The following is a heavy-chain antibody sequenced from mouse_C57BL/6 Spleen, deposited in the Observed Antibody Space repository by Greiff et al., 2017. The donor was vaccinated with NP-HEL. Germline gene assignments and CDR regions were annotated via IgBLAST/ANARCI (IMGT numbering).Heavy chain of an antibody. D-gene: IGHD1-1*01. CDR1: GYTFTSYW. Sequence: QVLLQQPGAELVRPGSSVKLSCKASGYTFTSYWMDWVKQRPGQGLEWIGNIYPSDSETHYNQKFKDKATLTVDKSSSTAYMQLSSLTSEDSAVYYCATTVVAPYAMDYWGQGTSVTVSS. J-gene: IGHJ4*01. CDR3: ATTVVAPYAMDY. V-gene: IGHV1-61*01. CDR2: IYPSDSET.